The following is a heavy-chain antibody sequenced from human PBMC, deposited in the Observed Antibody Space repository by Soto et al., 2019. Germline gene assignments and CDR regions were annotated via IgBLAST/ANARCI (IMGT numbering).Heavy chain of an antibody. V-gene: IGHV1-3*01. CDR2: INAGNGNT. Sequence: AWRWPRQAPGQRLEWMGWINAGNGNTKYSQKFQGRVTITRDTSASKAYMELSSLRSEYTAVYDCARDKMTRILDYWRQGSPVIVSS. CDR3: ARDKMTRILDY. J-gene: IGHJ4*02. CDR1: A.